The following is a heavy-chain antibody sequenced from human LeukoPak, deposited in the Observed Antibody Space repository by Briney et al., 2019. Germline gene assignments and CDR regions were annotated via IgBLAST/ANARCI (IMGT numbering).Heavy chain of an antibody. J-gene: IGHJ5*02. CDR1: GGSISSYY. Sequence: PTESLSLTCTVSGGSISSYYWSWIRQPAGKGLEWIGRLYTSGSTTHNPSLKSRVTMSVDTSKNQFSLQLSSVTAADTAVYYCAREKIAAAGTEAWFDPWGQGTLVTASS. D-gene: IGHD6-13*01. CDR3: AREKIAAAGTEAWFDP. CDR2: LYTSGST. V-gene: IGHV4-4*07.